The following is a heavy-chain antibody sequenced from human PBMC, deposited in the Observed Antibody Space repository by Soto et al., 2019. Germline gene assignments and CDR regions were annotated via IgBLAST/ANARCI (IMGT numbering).Heavy chain of an antibody. D-gene: IGHD3-10*01. CDR1: SGSISSSNW. V-gene: IGHV4-4*02. CDR2: IYHSGST. Sequence: QVQLQESGPGLVKPSGTLSLTCAVSSGSISSSNWWSWVRQPPGKGLEWIGEIYHSGSTNYNPSLKSRVTISVDKSTNQFSLKLSSVTAADTAVYYCARRASYYYGSGYYMDVWGKGTTVTVSS. J-gene: IGHJ6*03. CDR3: ARRASYYYGSGYYMDV.